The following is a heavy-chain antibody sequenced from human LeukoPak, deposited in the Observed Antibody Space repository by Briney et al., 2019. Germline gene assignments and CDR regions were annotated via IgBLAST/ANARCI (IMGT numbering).Heavy chain of an antibody. J-gene: IGHJ4*02. CDR1: TLSVGGSF. CDR3: ARGLGTNYGGYCTGGGCPVY. V-gene: IGHV3-66*01. D-gene: IGHD2-8*02. CDR2: IYSGGSV. Sequence: GGSLRLSCVDSTLSVGGSFVSWVRQAPGKGLEWVSVIYSGGSVYSADSVKGRFTISRDYSDNTVYLQMNSLRVEDTAVYYCARGLGTNYGGYCTGGGCPVYWGQGTLVTVSS.